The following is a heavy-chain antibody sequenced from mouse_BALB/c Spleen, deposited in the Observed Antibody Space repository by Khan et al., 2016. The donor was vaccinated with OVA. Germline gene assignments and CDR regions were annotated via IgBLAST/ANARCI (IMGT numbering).Heavy chain of an antibody. J-gene: IGHJ1*01. CDR1: GFTCSSFG. D-gene: IGHD2-4*01. V-gene: IGHV5-17*02. Sequence: EVELVESGGGLVQPGGSRKLSCAASGFTCSSFGMHWVRQAPEKGLEWVAYISFGSATIYYADTVKGRFTISRDNRKNPLFLQMPSLRSEETAVYYCARWMITTWDCDVWGAGTTVTGYS. CDR2: ISFGSATI. CDR3: ARWMITTWDCDV.